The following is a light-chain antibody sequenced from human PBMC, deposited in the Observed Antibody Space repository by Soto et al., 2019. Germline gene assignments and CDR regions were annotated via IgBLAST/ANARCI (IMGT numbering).Light chain of an antibody. J-gene: IGLJ3*02. V-gene: IGLV1-47*01. CDR3: AVWEDALSGPV. CDR2: RND. CDR1: SSNIGSNL. Sequence: QSVLTQPPSTSGTPGQRVTISCSGSSSNIGSNLVFWFQQLPGTAPKLLIYRNDQRPSGVPDRFSGSKSGTSASLAISGLRSEDEADYHCAVWEDALSGPVFGGGTKLTVL.